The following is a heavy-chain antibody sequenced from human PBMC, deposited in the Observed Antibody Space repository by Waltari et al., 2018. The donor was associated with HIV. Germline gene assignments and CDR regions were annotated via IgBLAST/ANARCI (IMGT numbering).Heavy chain of an antibody. CDR2: INTDGTTT. CDR3: ARANVFLRFGEFSNYGMDV. Sequence: EVGLGEAGGGLIPAWEVPGPSCAASGITFRNLLIHWGRQAPGKGLGWVSRINTDGTTTTYADSGRGRFTISRDNAKNTLDLQMNSLKADDTAVYYCARANVFLRFGEFSNYGMDVWGQGTMVTVSS. CDR1: GITFRNLL. D-gene: IGHD3-10*01. J-gene: IGHJ6*02. V-gene: IGHV3-74*01.